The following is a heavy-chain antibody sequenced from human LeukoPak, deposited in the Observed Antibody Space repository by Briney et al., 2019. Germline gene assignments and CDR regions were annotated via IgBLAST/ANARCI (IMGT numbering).Heavy chain of an antibody. Sequence: SETLSLTCAVYGGSFSGYYWSWIRQPPGKGLEWIGEINDSGSTNYNPSLKSRVTMLVDASKNQFSLKLTSVTASETAVYYCARREDVWGKGTTVTISS. CDR3: ARREDV. CDR1: GGSFSGYY. V-gene: IGHV4-34*01. J-gene: IGHJ6*04. CDR2: INDSGST.